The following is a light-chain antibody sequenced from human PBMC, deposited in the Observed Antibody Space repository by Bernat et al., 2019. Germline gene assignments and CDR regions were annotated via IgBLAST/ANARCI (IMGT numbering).Light chain of an antibody. V-gene: IGKV1-5*03. Sequence: DIQMTQSPSTLSASVGDRGTITCRASQSIRSGLAWYQQKPGKAPKVLLYKASDLESGVPSRVSGSGSGTEFTLTISSLQPDDFATYYCQHYYSYPLTFGGGTKVEI. CDR2: KAS. CDR3: QHYYSYPLT. J-gene: IGKJ4*01. CDR1: QSIRSG.